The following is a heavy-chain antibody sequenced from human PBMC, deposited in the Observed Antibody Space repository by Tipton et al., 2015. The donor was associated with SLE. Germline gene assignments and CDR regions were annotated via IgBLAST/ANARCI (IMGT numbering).Heavy chain of an antibody. CDR1: GGSISSYY. CDR2: IYTSGST. D-gene: IGHD4-17*01. V-gene: IGHV4-4*07. Sequence: TLSLTCTVSGGSISSYYWSWIRQPAGQGLEWIGRIYTSGSTNSNPSLRSRVTMSVDTSKNRVSLRLKSVSAADTAVYYCARGSDGEYVRYFAVWGPGTLVTVSS. CDR3: ARGSDGEYVRYFAV. J-gene: IGHJ2*01.